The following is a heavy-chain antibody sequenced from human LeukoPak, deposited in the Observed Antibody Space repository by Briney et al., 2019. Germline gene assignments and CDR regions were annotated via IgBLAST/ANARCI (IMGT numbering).Heavy chain of an antibody. V-gene: IGHV3-21*01. J-gene: IGHJ3*02. D-gene: IGHD1-26*01. CDR3: ARDLHSGSYEDAFDI. CDR1: GFTFSSYS. CDR2: ITSSSTYT. Sequence: PGGSLRLSCAASGFTFSSYSMNWVRQAPGKGLEWVSSITSSSTYTYYADSVKGRFTISRDNAENSLYLQMNSLGAEDTAVYYCARDLHSGSYEDAFDIWGQGTMVTVSS.